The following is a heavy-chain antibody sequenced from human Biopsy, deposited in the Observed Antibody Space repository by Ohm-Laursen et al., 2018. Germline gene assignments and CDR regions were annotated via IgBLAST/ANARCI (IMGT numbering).Heavy chain of an antibody. Sequence: SLRLSCAASGFRFDNTGMHWVRQGPGKGLEWVAGISWSSDSITYAKSVTGRFTISRDNGENSLYLQMNSLRPEDTALYYCTKNTQWEGSGYLDAFHIWGHGAMVTVSS. CDR2: ISWSSDSI. J-gene: IGHJ3*02. D-gene: IGHD3-22*01. V-gene: IGHV3-9*01. CDR1: GFRFDNTG. CDR3: TKNTQWEGSGYLDAFHI.